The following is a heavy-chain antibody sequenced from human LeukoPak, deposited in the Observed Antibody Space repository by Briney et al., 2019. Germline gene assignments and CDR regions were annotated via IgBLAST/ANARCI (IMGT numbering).Heavy chain of an antibody. CDR3: ARGAAAGSSNWFDP. CDR2: INHSGST. D-gene: IGHD6-13*01. Sequence: SETLSLTCAVYGGSFSGYYWNWIRQPPGKGLEWIGEINHSGSTNYNPSLKSRVAISVDTSKNQFSLKLSSVTAADTAVYYCARGAAAGSSNWFDPWGQGTLVTVSS. V-gene: IGHV4-34*01. J-gene: IGHJ5*02. CDR1: GGSFSGYY.